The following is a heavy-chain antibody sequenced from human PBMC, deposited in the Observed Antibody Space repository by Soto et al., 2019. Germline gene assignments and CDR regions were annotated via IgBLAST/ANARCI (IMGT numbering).Heavy chain of an antibody. V-gene: IGHV1-69*04. CDR1: GGTFSSYA. Sequence: SVKVSCKASGGTFSSYAISWVRQAPGQGLEWMGRIIPIFGSTSYAQKFQGRVTMTRDTSTSTVYMELSSLRSEDTAVYYCARAYCSSTSCYARGVWFDPWGQGTLVTVSS. CDR2: IIPIFGST. CDR3: ARAYCSSTSCYARGVWFDP. J-gene: IGHJ5*02. D-gene: IGHD2-2*01.